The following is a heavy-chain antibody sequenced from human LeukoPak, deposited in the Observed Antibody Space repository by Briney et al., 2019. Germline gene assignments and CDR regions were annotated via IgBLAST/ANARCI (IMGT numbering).Heavy chain of an antibody. CDR1: GFTFNSYA. CDR2: IGTSAHST. CDR3: AKPGGGNYFTRNYFHP. J-gene: IGHJ5*02. Sequence: PGGSLRLSCAASGFTFNSYAMSWVRQAPGKGLEWVSTIGTSAHSTYYSDSVKGRFTISRDNSKNTLYLQMNSLRADDTAVYYCAKPGGGNYFTRNYFHPWGQGTLVAVSS. V-gene: IGHV3-23*05. D-gene: IGHD1-26*01.